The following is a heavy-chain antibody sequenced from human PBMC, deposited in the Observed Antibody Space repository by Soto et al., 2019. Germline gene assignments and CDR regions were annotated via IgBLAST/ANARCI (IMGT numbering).Heavy chain of an antibody. CDR2: ISAGTI. Sequence: GGSLRLSCAASGFTFSNYNMNWVRQAPGKGLEWVSSISAGTIYYADPVKGRFTISRDNSKNTLYLQMDSLRAEDTAVYYCANWGKSGSDFWGQGTLVTVS. J-gene: IGHJ4*02. CDR1: GFTFSNYN. CDR3: ANWGKSGSDF. D-gene: IGHD1-26*01. V-gene: IGHV3-23*01.